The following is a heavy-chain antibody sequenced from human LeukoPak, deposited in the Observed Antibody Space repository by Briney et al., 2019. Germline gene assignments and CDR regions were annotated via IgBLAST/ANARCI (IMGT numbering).Heavy chain of an antibody. J-gene: IGHJ6*03. CDR2: INPSGGST. CDR3: ARRPGGRSGYYPLEDYYYYYYMDV. CDR1: GYTFTSYY. Sequence: ASVKVSCKASGYTFTSYYMHWVRQAPGQGLEWMGIINPSGGSTSYAQKFQGRVTMTRDTSTSTVYMELSSLRSDDTAVYYCARRPGGRSGYYPLEDYYYYYYMDVWGKGTTVTVSS. V-gene: IGHV1-46*01. D-gene: IGHD3-22*01.